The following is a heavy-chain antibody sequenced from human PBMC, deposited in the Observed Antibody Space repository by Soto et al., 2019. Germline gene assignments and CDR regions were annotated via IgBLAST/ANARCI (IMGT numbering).Heavy chain of an antibody. CDR3: AKSFTQSNVWRAYRHKTHFDY. CDR2: ISGAGDTT. V-gene: IGHV3-23*01. CDR1: GFTFTNYG. Sequence: EVRLLESGGGLVQPGGSLRLSCEGSGFTFTNYGMDWVRQAPGKGLEWISFISGAGDTTYYADSVKGRFIISRDNTKNTLYRQMNSLRADDTAQYYVAKSFTQSNVWRAYRHKTHFDYWGQGALVTVTS. D-gene: IGHD3-16*02. J-gene: IGHJ4*02.